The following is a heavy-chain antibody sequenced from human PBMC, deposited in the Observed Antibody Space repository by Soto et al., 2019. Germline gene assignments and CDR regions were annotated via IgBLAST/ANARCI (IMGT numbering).Heavy chain of an antibody. CDR2: IYYSGST. J-gene: IGHJ4*02. CDR3: ARQANSGYYSG. CDR1: GGSIKTYY. D-gene: IGHD3-22*01. V-gene: IGHV4-59*08. Sequence: PSETLSLTCTVSGGSIKTYYWSWIRQSPGKGLESIGYIYYSGSTNYNPSLKSRVTISVDTSKNQFSLKLSSVTASDTAMYYCARQANSGYYSGWGQGTLVTVSS.